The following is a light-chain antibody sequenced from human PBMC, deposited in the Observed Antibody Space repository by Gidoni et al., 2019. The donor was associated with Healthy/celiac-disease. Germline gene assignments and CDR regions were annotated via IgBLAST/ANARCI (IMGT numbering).Light chain of an antibody. J-gene: IGKJ1*01. Sequence: DIQMTQSPYSLSASVGDRVTITCRASQSISSYLNWYQLKPGKAPKLLIYAASSLQSGIPSRFSGSGSGTDFTLTIGSLQPADFATYYCQQSYSTPRTFGQGTKVEIK. CDR3: QQSYSTPRT. CDR2: AAS. V-gene: IGKV1-39*01. CDR1: QSISSY.